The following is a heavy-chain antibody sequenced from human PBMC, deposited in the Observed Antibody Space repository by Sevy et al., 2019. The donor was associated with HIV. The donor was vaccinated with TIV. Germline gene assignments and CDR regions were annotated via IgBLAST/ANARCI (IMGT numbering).Heavy chain of an antibody. CDR3: ADSEDILTGYYPFGH. Sequence: GGSLRLSCEASGFSFSTYALTWVRQAPGKGLEWVSGITGSGTSTYYVDSVKGRFTISRDNSQNTLYLQMNSLRAEDTAVYYCADSEDILTGYYPFGHWGQGTLVTVSS. J-gene: IGHJ4*02. CDR2: ITGSGTST. V-gene: IGHV3-23*01. D-gene: IGHD3-9*01. CDR1: GFSFSTYA.